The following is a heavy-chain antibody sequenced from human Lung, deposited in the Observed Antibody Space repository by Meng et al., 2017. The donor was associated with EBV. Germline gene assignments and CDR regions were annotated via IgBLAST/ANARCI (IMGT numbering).Heavy chain of an antibody. Sequence: QGQPVKSGAEAKKPRASVKVSCKASGYPFTDYFIHWVRQAPGQGLEWMGRMNPNIGATNYAQKFQDRVTMTRDTSINAAYMELNWLRSDDTAVYYCARSPAGEALLAYWGQGTLVTVSS. D-gene: IGHD3-10*01. V-gene: IGHV1-2*06. CDR2: MNPNIGAT. J-gene: IGHJ4*02. CDR1: GYPFTDYF. CDR3: ARSPAGEALLAY.